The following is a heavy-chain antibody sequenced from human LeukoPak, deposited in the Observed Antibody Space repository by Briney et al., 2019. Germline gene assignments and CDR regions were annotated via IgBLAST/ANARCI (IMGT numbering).Heavy chain of an antibody. CDR3: AKGEEWELLSVLGAFDI. CDR1: GFTFSSYG. J-gene: IGHJ3*02. CDR2: ISYDGSNK. D-gene: IGHD1-26*01. Sequence: GGSLRLSCAVSGFTFSSYGMHWVRQAPGNGLEWVAVISYDGSNKYYADSVKGRFTISRDNSKNTLYLQMNRLRAEDTAVYYCAKGEEWELLSVLGAFDIWGQGTMVTVSS. V-gene: IGHV3-30*18.